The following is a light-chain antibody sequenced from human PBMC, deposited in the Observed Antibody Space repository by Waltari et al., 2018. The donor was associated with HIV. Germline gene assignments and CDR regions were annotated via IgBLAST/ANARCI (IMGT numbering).Light chain of an antibody. CDR1: QSISAK. CDR3: QQYDDGPRGIT. CDR2: EAA. J-gene: IGKJ2*01. V-gene: IGKV3-15*01. Sequence: EIVMTQSPPTLSVSPGQRVTLSCRASQSISAKVAWYQQRPGQAPRLLIYEAATRPTGIPARFSGSGSGTEFTLTISSLQSEDFATYSCQQYDDGPRGITFGQGTMLEIK.